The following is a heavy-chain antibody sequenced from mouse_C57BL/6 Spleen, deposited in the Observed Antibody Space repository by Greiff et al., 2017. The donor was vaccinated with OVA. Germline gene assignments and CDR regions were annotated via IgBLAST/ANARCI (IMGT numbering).Heavy chain of an antibody. CDR3: ARAGPYYNYYAMDY. V-gene: IGHV1-26*01. CDR1: GYTFTDYY. CDR2: INPNNGGT. Sequence: VQLQQSGPELVKPGASVKISCKASGYTFTDYYMNWVKQSHGKSLEWIGDINPNNGGTSYNQKFKGKATLTVDKSSSTAYMELRSLTSEDSAVYYCARAGPYYNYYAMDYWGQGTSVTVSS. J-gene: IGHJ4*01. D-gene: IGHD1-1*01.